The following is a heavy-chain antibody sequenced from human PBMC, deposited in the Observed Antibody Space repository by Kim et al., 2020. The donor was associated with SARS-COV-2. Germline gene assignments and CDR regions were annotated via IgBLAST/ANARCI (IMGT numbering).Heavy chain of an antibody. CDR1: GFTFGDYA. CDR2: ISWNSGSI. V-gene: IGHV3-9*01. CDR3: AKDMYDILTGYFGPVYAFDI. D-gene: IGHD3-9*01. J-gene: IGHJ3*02. Sequence: GGSLRLSCAASGFTFGDYAMHWVRQAPGKGLEWVSGISWNSGSIGYADSVKGRFTISRDNAKNSLYLQMNSLRAEDTALYYCAKDMYDILTGYFGPVYAFDIWGQGTMVTVSS.